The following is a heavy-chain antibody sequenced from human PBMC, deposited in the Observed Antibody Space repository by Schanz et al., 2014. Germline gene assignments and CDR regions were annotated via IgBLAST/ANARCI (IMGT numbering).Heavy chain of an antibody. CDR2: IRSDGSNE. V-gene: IGHV3-30*02. CDR1: GFTFSFSG. CDR3: AKAPYADSGYFHY. J-gene: IGHJ4*02. Sequence: QVQLVESGGGVVQPGGSLRLSCAASGFTFSFSGMQWVRQAPGKGLEWVAFIRSDGSNENYADSVRGRFTISRDNSKTTLYLQMNSLRTEDTAVYYCAKAPYADSGYFHYWGQGTLVPVSS. D-gene: IGHD4-17*01.